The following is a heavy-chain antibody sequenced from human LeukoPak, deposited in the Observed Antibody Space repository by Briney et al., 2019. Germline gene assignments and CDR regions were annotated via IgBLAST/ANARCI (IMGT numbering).Heavy chain of an antibody. V-gene: IGHV4-31*03. J-gene: IGHJ4*02. Sequence: SETLSLTCTVSGGSISSGGYYWSWIRQHPGKGLEWIGYIYYSGSTYYNPSLKSRVTISVDTSKNQFSLKLSSVTAADTAVYYCARGLGGWSGYYMRGVSYFDYWGQGTLVTVSS. CDR2: IYYSGST. CDR3: ARGLGGWSGYYMRGVSYFDY. D-gene: IGHD3-3*01. CDR1: GGSISSGGYY.